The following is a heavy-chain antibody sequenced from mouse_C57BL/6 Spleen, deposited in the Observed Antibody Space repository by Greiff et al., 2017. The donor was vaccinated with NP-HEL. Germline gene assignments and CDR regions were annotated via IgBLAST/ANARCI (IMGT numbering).Heavy chain of an antibody. J-gene: IGHJ3*01. V-gene: IGHV1-53*01. Sequence: VQLQQSGTELVKPGASVKLSCKASGYTFTSYWMHWVKQRPGQGLEWIGNINPSNGGTNYNEKFKSKAKLTVDKSSSTAYMQLSSLTSEDSAVYYCARSTAQATSWFAYWGQGTLVTVSA. CDR2: INPSNGGT. D-gene: IGHD3-2*02. CDR3: ARSTAQATSWFAY. CDR1: GYTFTSYW.